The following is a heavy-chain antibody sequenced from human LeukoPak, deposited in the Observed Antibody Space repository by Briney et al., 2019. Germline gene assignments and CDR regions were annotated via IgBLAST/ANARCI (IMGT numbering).Heavy chain of an antibody. CDR1: GYTFTNNY. CDR3: ARDQEGFDY. J-gene: IGHJ4*02. V-gene: IGHV1-46*01. CDR2: IYPRDGST. Sequence: ASVKVSCKASGYTFTNNYLHWVRQAPGQGLEWMGMIYPRDGSTSYAQNFQGRVTVTRDTSTTTVHMELRGLRSEGTAVYYCARDQEGFDYWGQGTVVTVSS.